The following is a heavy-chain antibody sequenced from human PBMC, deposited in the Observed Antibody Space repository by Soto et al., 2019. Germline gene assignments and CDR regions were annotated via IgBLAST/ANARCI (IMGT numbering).Heavy chain of an antibody. Sequence: QVQLVQSGAEVKKPGASVKVSCKASGYTFTSYDINWVRQATGQGLEGMGWMNPNSGNTVYAQKFQGRVNMTRNTSISTAYMELSSRRSEDTAVYYCAIEKRAWFDPWGQGTLVTVSS. CDR1: GYTFTSYD. J-gene: IGHJ5*02. CDR3: AIEKRAWFDP. CDR2: MNPNSGNT. V-gene: IGHV1-8*01.